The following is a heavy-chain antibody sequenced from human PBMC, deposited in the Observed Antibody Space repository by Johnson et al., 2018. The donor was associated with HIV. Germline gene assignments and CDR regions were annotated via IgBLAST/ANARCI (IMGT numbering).Heavy chain of an antibody. V-gene: IGHV3-30*02. CDR2: MRYDGSKK. D-gene: IGHD3-16*01. Sequence: QVQLVESGGGVVQPGGSLRLSCVASGFTFRSYGIHWVRQAPGKGLEWVAFMRYDGSKKYYAYSVKGRFTISRYNVRNTLHLQMNSLRVDDTALYYCAKGWRQRGPTGDGAFDIWGQGTMVTVSS. CDR3: AKGWRQRGPTGDGAFDI. CDR1: GFTFRSYG. J-gene: IGHJ3*02.